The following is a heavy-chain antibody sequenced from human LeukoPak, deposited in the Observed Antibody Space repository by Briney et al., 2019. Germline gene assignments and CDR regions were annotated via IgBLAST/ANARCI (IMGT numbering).Heavy chain of an antibody. V-gene: IGHV3-7*01. Sequence: GGSLRLSCAASGFTFSNYRMSWVRQAPGKGLEWVASINQDGSGKDFVDSVMGRFTISRDNAKNSLFLQMNSLRAEDTAVYYCARRAVAGTVIYYYYMDVWGKGTTVTVSS. D-gene: IGHD6-19*01. J-gene: IGHJ6*03. CDR2: INQDGSGK. CDR1: GFTFSNYR. CDR3: ARRAVAGTVIYYYYMDV.